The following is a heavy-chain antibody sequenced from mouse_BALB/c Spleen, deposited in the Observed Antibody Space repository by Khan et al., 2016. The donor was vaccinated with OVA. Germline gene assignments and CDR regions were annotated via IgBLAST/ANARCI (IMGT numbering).Heavy chain of an antibody. CDR3: ARIMKIVATYFDY. D-gene: IGHD1-1*01. J-gene: IGHJ2*01. Sequence: QVQLQQSGAELVKAGASVKMSCKASGYTFTSYWMHWVKQRLGQGLEWFAETNPTNGRTYYHEKFKSKATLTVDKSSSTAYMLLSGPTFEDSAVYYCARIMKIVATYFDYWGQGTTLTVSS. CDR2: TNPTNGRT. V-gene: IGHV1S81*02. CDR1: GYTFTSYW.